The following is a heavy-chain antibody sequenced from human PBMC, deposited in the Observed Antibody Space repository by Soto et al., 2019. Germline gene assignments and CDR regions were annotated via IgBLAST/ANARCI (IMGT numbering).Heavy chain of an antibody. CDR2: IFWDDDK. D-gene: IGHD3-10*01. Sequence: QITLKESGPTLVKPTQTLTLTCTFSGFSLSTSGVGVGWIRQPPGKALEWLALIFWDDDKRYSPSLKSRLTITKEPSKEQVVLTMNSIVPVDTAKYSFARRSGSGSYYIHWGQGTLVTVSS. CDR1: GFSLSTSGVG. CDR3: ARRSGSGSYYIH. V-gene: IGHV2-5*02. J-gene: IGHJ4*02.